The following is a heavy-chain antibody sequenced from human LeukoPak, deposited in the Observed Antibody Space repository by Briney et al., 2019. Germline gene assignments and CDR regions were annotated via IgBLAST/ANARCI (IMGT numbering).Heavy chain of an antibody. CDR2: INPNSGGT. CDR1: GYTFTDYY. V-gene: IGHV1-2*02. CDR3: ARDASSTSCCDGFDI. J-gene: IGHJ3*02. Sequence: SVKVSCKASGYTFTDYYMHWVRQAPAQGLEWMGWINPNSGGTNYAQKFQGRVTMTRDTSISTAYMELSRLLSDDTAVYYCARDASSTSCCDGFDIWGQGTMVTVSS. D-gene: IGHD2-2*01.